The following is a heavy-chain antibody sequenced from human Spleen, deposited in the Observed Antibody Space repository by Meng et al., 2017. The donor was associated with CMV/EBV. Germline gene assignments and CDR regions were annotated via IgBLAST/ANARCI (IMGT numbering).Heavy chain of an antibody. D-gene: IGHD3/OR15-3a*01. CDR3: AKGTRVDY. CDR2: IWHDGSNK. CDR1: GFTFSTYS. Sequence: LRLSCAASGFTFSTYSMDWVRQAPGKGLEWVAVIWHDGSNKYYADSVKGRFTISRDNSKNTLYLQMNSLRAEDTAVYYCAKGTRVDYWGQGTLVTVSS. V-gene: IGHV3-33*06. J-gene: IGHJ4*02.